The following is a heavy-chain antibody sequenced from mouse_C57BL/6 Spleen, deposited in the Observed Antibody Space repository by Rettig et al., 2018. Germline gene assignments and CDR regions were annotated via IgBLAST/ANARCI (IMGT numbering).Heavy chain of an antibody. CDR2: INPSSGYT. CDR1: GYTFTSYW. J-gene: IGHJ2*01. Sequence: SGYTFTSYWMHWVKQRPGQGLEWIGYINPSSGYTKYNQKFKDKATLTADKSSSTAYMQLSSLTYEDSAVYYCANYYYGSSYLDYWGQGTTLTVSS. CDR3: ANYYYGSSYLDY. V-gene: IGHV1-7*01. D-gene: IGHD1-1*01.